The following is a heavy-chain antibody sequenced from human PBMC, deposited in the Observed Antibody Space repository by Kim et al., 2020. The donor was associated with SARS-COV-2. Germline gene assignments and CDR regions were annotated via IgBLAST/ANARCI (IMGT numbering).Heavy chain of an antibody. V-gene: IGHV3-23*01. CDR2: ISASGLGT. CDR1: GFTFSTYA. J-gene: IGHJ4*02. CDR3: EASDY. Sequence: GGSLRLSCAASGFTFSTYAMSWARQAPGKGLEWVSTISASGLGTHYADSVKGRFTISRDNSRSTLFLQMNYLRVEDTAIYYCEASDYWGQGSLVTVFS.